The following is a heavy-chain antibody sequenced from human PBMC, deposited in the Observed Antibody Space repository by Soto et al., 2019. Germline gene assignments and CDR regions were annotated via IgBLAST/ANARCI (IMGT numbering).Heavy chain of an antibody. D-gene: IGHD6-19*01. Sequence: QVQLVESGGGVVQPGRSLRLSCAASGFTFSSYAMHWVRQAPGKGLEWVAVISYDGSNKYYADSVKGRFTIARDTSKNTLYLQMNSLRAEDTAVYYCARPIQYSRGPVNWCAPWGQGTLVTFSS. CDR2: ISYDGSNK. J-gene: IGHJ5*02. CDR3: ARPIQYSRGPVNWCAP. CDR1: GFTFSSYA. V-gene: IGHV3-30-3*01.